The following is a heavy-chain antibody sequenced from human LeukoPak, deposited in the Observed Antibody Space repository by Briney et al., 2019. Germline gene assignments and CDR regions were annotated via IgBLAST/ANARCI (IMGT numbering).Heavy chain of an antibody. V-gene: IGHV3-30-3*01. CDR1: GFTFSSYA. CDR2: ISYDGSNK. J-gene: IGHJ4*02. D-gene: IGHD2-2*01. Sequence: GGSLRLSCAASGFTFSSYAMHWVRQAPGKGLEWVAVISYDGSNKYYADSVKGRFTISRDNSKNTLYLQMNSLRAEDTAVYYCASPFNCSSTSCHDYWGQGTLVTVSS. CDR3: ASPFNCSSTSCHDY.